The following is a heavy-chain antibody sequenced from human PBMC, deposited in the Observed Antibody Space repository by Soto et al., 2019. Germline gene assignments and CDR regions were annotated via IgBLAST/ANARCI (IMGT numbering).Heavy chain of an antibody. J-gene: IGHJ6*02. Sequence: EVELLESGGGLVRPGGSLRLSCAASGFTFSHYVLSWVRQSPERGLEWVSSISGSGSSVYVADSVRGRFIMSRDLSTNTVSLQMNSLRAEDTAVYYCAKVRDSYLSASYCYYGLDVWGQGTTVTVSS. CDR1: GFTFSHYV. D-gene: IGHD2-15*01. CDR2: ISGSGSSV. V-gene: IGHV3-23*01. CDR3: AKVRDSYLSASYCYYGLDV.